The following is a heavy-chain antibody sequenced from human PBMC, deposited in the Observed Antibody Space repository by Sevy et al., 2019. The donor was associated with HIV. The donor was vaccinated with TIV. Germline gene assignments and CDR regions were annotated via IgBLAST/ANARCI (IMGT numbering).Heavy chain of an antibody. Sequence: GGSLRLSCAVSGFSFDSYGMTWVRQAPGKGLEWVSGISGSGSRTYYAYSVKGRFIISRDNSKNTLDLQMNSLRSEDTGKNDCAKGGGGHYDPDEIGYYFYYYNMDVWGKGTTVTVSS. CDR1: GFSFDSYG. D-gene: IGHD3-22*01. CDR2: ISGSGSRT. CDR3: AKGGGGHYDPDEIGYYFYYYNMDV. J-gene: IGHJ6*03. V-gene: IGHV3-23*01.